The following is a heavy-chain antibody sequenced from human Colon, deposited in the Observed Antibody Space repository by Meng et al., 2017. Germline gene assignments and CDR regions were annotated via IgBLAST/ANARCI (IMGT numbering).Heavy chain of an antibody. Sequence: SETLSLTCAVYGGSFSSYYWSWIRQPPGKGLEWIGEINHSGSTNYNPSLKSRVTISVDPSKNQFSLKLSSVTAADTAVYYCARLSGSLLDYDCMDVWGQGTTVTVSS. J-gene: IGHJ6*02. D-gene: IGHD3-3*02. CDR1: GGSFSSYY. CDR2: INHSGST. CDR3: ARLSGSLLDYDCMDV. V-gene: IGHV4-34*01.